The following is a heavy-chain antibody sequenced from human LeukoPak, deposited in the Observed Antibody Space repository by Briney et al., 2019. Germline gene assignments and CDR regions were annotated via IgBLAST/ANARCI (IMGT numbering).Heavy chain of an antibody. CDR2: ISAYNGKT. Sequence: ASVKVSCKASGFTFTSYGISWVRQAPGRGLEWMGWISAYNGKTNYAQKLQGRVTMTTDTSTSTAYMDLRSLRSDDTAVYYCARGGALTSFDSWGQGTLITVST. V-gene: IGHV1-18*01. CDR3: ARGGALTSFDS. D-gene: IGHD1-26*01. CDR1: GFTFTSYG. J-gene: IGHJ4*02.